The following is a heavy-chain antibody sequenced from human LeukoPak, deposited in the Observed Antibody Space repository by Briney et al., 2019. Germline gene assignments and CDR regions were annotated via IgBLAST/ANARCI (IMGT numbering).Heavy chain of an antibody. V-gene: IGHV4-4*07. Sequence: PSDTLSLTCTVCGVSVTSFYGIWTREPAGGGLEWIGRFFSSGNTNYKPSYKSRATISVDKSENEYSLKLSSVTAADTAVYYCARFSGICGHDSWGQGTLVSVS. J-gene: IGHJ4*02. D-gene: IGHD2-21*01. CDR3: ARFSGICGHDS. CDR2: FFSSGNT. CDR1: GVSVTSFY.